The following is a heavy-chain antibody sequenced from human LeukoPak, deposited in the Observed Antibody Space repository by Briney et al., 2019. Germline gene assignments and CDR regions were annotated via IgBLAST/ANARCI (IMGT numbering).Heavy chain of an antibody. CDR1: GFTFTSYG. Sequence: PRTSLRLSCAASGFTFTSYGMHWVRQAPGKGLEWVALITYDGYYKYYSDSVKGRFTISSDTSKNTMYLQMNSLRAEDTAVYYCARDLSPVVRASPMGYWGQGTLVTVSS. CDR3: ARDLSPVVRASPMGY. V-gene: IGHV3-30*03. J-gene: IGHJ4*02. CDR2: ITYDGYYK. D-gene: IGHD3-10*01.